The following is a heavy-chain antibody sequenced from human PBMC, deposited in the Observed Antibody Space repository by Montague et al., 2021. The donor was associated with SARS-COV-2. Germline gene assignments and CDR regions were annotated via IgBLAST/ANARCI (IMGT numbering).Heavy chain of an antibody. Sequence: SETLSLTCTVSGGSISSYCCNWIRQPPGKGLEWIWYIYYSGSTNYNPSLKSRVTISVDTSKNQFSLKLSDVTAADTAVSYCARERISIFGGVTWPAYFDYWGQGTLVTVSS. CDR1: GGSISSYC. CDR2: IYYSGST. V-gene: IGHV4-59*01. CDR3: ARERISIFGGVTWPAYFDY. D-gene: IGHD3-3*01. J-gene: IGHJ4*02.